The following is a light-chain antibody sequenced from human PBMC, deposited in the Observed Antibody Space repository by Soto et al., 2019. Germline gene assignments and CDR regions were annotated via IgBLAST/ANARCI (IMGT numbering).Light chain of an antibody. CDR1: QSVSSY. V-gene: IGKV3-11*01. Sequence: EIVMTQSPVTLSVSPGERATLSCRASQSVSSYLAWYQQKPGQAPRLLIYDASNRATGIPARFSGSGSGTDFTLTITRLEPEDFAVYYCQQRSNWPLTFGGGTKVDI. CDR2: DAS. J-gene: IGKJ4*01. CDR3: QQRSNWPLT.